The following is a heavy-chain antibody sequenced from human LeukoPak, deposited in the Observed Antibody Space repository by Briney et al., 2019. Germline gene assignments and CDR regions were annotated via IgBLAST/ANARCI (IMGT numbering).Heavy chain of an antibody. D-gene: IGHD3-10*01. Sequence: PGGSLRPSCAASGFTFSSYAMSWVRQAPGKGLEWVSAISGSGGSTYYADSVKGRFTISRDNSKNTLYLQMNSLRAEDTAVYYCAKLGLRGVIITHFDHWGQGTLVTVSS. CDR2: ISGSGGST. CDR3: AKLGLRGVIITHFDH. V-gene: IGHV3-23*01. CDR1: GFTFSSYA. J-gene: IGHJ4*02.